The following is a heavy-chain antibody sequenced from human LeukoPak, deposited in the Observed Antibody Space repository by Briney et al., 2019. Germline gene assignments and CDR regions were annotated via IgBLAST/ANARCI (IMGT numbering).Heavy chain of an antibody. V-gene: IGHV3-23*01. D-gene: IGHD6-19*01. CDR2: ISRSGDIT. J-gene: IGHJ4*02. Sequence: PWGSLRLSCVASGFTFSTYGMNWVRQAPGKGLEWVSTISRSGDITYYADSVKGRFTISRDNSKNTLYLQMNSLRAGDTAIYYCATGSTAVDGTKYWGQGILVTVSS. CDR3: ATGSTAVDGTKY. CDR1: GFTFSTYG.